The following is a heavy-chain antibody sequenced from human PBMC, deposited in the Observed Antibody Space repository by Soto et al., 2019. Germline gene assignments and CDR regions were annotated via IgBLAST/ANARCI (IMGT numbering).Heavy chain of an antibody. Sequence: KPSETLSLTCTVSGGSISSYYWSWIRQPPGRGLEWIGYIFSNGRTNYNPSLETRVAISVDTSKNQLSLKLRSVTAADTAVYYCARGGDNSPWYYSLWGQGTLVTVSS. CDR1: GGSISSYY. CDR3: ARGGDNSPWYYSL. CDR2: IFSNGRT. V-gene: IGHV4-59*01. J-gene: IGHJ1*01. D-gene: IGHD3-10*01.